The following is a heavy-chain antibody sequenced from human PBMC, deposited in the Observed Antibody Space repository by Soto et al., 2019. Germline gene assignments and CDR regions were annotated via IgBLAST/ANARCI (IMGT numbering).Heavy chain of an antibody. CDR3: AKGRGGSGSLTPRVDF. CDR1: GFTFNNYA. J-gene: IGHJ4*02. CDR2: ISGGGDAT. V-gene: IGHV3-23*01. D-gene: IGHD3-10*01. Sequence: EVQLLESGGGLVQPGGSLRLSCAASGFTFNNYAMTWVRQAPGKGLEWVSAISGGGDATSYADSVKGRFTVSRDGSKNTLYRQMGSLRAEDTALYYCAKGRGGSGSLTPRVDFWGQGTLFTVSS.